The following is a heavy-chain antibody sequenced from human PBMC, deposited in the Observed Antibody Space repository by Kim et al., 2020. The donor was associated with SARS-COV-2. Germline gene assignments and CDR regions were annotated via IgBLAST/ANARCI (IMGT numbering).Heavy chain of an antibody. D-gene: IGHD2-15*01. Sequence: GESLKISCKGSGYSFTSYWIGWVRQMPGKGLEWMGIIYPGDSDTRYSPSFQGQVTISADKSISTAYLQWSSLKASDTAMYYCAAAVQDIVVVVAALGFDYWGQGTLVTVSS. CDR3: AAAVQDIVVVVAALGFDY. CDR2: IYPGDSDT. CDR1: GYSFTSYW. V-gene: IGHV5-51*01. J-gene: IGHJ4*02.